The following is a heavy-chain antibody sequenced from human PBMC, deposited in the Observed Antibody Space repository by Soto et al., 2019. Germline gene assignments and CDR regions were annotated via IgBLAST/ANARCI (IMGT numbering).Heavy chain of an antibody. V-gene: IGHV5-51*01. J-gene: IGHJ4*02. CDR3: ARRVTSSTGWDY. CDR1: GYMFTNYW. D-gene: IGHD6-19*01. CDR2: IHGGDSNT. Sequence: GESLKISCKGSGYMFTNYWIGWVRQMPGKGLEWMGIIHGGDSNTRYSPSFDGQVTISTDKSINTAYLQWSSLKASDTAMYYCARRVTSSTGWDYWGQVPLVTVSS.